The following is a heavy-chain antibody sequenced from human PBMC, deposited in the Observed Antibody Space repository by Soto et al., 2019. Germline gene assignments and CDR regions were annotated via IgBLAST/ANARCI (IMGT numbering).Heavy chain of an antibody. J-gene: IGHJ4*02. CDR1: GFTFNNYA. CDR2: ISGSGGST. D-gene: IGHD3-22*01. CDR3: AKGNYYDSSEATFDY. Sequence: GGSLRLSCAASGFTFNNYAMSWVRQAPGKGLEWVSTISGSGGSTYYANSVKGRFTISRDNSNNTLFLQMNSLRAEDTAVYYCAKGNYYDSSEATFDYWGQGTLVTVSS. V-gene: IGHV3-23*01.